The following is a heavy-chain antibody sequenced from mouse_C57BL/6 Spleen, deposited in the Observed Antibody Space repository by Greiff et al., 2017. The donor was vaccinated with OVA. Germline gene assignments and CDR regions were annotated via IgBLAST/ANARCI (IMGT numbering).Heavy chain of an antibody. CDR1: GFTFSNYW. Sequence: EVKLMESGGGLVQPGGSMKLSCVASGFTFSNYWMNWVRQSPEKGLEWVAQIRLKSDNYATHYAESVKGRFTISRDDSKSSVYLQMNNLRAEDTGIYYCTRDLPFAYWGQGTLVTVAA. V-gene: IGHV6-3*01. J-gene: IGHJ3*01. CDR2: IRLKSDNYAT. D-gene: IGHD3-3*01. CDR3: TRDLPFAY.